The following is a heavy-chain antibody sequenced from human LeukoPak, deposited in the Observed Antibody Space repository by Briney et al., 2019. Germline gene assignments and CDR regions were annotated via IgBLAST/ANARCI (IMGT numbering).Heavy chain of an antibody. V-gene: IGHV4-4*09. Sequence: SETLSLTCTVSGGSISSYYWSWIRQPPGKGLEWIGNIYTSGNTNYNPSLKSRVAISVDTSKNQFSLKLNSVTAADTAVYYCARPYSSGWSGAFDIWGQGKMVTVSS. J-gene: IGHJ3*02. CDR2: IYTSGNT. D-gene: IGHD6-19*01. CDR3: ARPYSSGWSGAFDI. CDR1: GGSISSYY.